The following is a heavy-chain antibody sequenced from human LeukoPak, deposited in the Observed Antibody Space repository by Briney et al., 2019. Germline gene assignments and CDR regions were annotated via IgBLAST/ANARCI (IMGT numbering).Heavy chain of an antibody. CDR3: ARDVAVAGYYYYYGMDV. CDR2: FYTSGST. V-gene: IGHV4-4*07. D-gene: IGHD6-19*01. CDR1: GGSISSYY. Sequence: SETLSLTCTVSGGSISSYYWSWIRHPAGKGLEWIGRFYTSGSTNYNPSLKSRVTMSVDTSKNQFSLKLSSVTAADTAVYYCARDVAVAGYYYYYGMDVWGQGTTVTVSS. J-gene: IGHJ6*02.